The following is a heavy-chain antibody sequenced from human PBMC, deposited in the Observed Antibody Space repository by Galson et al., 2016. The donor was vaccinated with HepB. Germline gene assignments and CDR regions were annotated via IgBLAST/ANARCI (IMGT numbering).Heavy chain of an antibody. V-gene: IGHV4-31*03. CDR3: ARSDYDYVWGTYRPGAY. J-gene: IGHJ4*02. CDR2: IYYSGST. Sequence: TLSLTCTVSGGSISSGDYFWSWIRQHPGKGLEWIGYIYYSGSTYYNPPLKSRVTISIDTSKIQFSLKLNSVTAADTAVYHCARSDYDYVWGTYRPGAYWGQGTLVTVSS. D-gene: IGHD3-16*02. CDR1: GGSISSGDYF.